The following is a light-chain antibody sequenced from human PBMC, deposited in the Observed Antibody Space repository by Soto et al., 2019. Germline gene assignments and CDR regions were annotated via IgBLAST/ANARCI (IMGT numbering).Light chain of an antibody. CDR1: QSVSSSY. CDR2: GAS. J-gene: IGKJ1*01. CDR3: QQYGSSPRT. V-gene: IGKV3-20*01. Sequence: EIVLTQSPGTLSLSPGERATLSCRASQSVSSSYLAWYQQKPGQAPRLLIYGASSRATGIPDRFSGSGSGTDFTLTLSRLEPEDFAVYYCQQYGSSPRTFGRGTKVEIK.